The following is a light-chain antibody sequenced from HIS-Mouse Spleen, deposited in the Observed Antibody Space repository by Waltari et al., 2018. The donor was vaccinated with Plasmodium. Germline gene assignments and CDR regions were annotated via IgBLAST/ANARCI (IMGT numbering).Light chain of an antibody. CDR1: QRISNY. V-gene: IGKV1-39*01. Sequence: DIQMTQSPSSLSASVGDRVPITCRASQRISNYLNWYQQKPGKAPKFLIYAASTLQSGVPSRFSGSGSGTDFTLTISSLQPEDFATYYCQQSYSTWTFGQGTKVEIK. CDR2: AAS. J-gene: IGKJ1*01. CDR3: QQSYSTWT.